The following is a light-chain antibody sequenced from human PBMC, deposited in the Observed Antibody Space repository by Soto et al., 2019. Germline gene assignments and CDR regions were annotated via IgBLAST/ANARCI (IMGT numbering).Light chain of an antibody. V-gene: IGKV3-20*01. CDR2: GAS. J-gene: IGKJ1*01. Sequence: EIVLTQSPGTLSLSPGERATLSCRASQSVSSSYLAWYQQKPGQAPRLLIYGASSRATGIPDRFSGSGSGTDFTLTISRLEPEEFAVYYCQQYGSSPWTVGQGTKGEIK. CDR1: QSVSSSY. CDR3: QQYGSSPWT.